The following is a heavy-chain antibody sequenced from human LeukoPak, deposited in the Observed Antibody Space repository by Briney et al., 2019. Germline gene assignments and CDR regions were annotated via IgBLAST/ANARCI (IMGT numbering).Heavy chain of an antibody. CDR2: MNPNSGYT. J-gene: IGHJ5*02. CDR3: ARASGGEASITMVRGAPWWFDP. V-gene: IGHV1-8*01. Sequence: ASVKVSCKASGYTFTSYDINWVRQATGQGLEWVGCMNPNSGYTDYAQKFQGRVTMSRNNSISTAYMQLNSLRSEDTAVYYCARASGGEASITMVRGAPWWFDPWGQGTLVTVSS. CDR1: GYTFTSYD. D-gene: IGHD3-10*01.